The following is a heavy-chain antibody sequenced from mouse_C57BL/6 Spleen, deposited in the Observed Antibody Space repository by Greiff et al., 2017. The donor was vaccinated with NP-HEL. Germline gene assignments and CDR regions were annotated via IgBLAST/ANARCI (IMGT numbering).Heavy chain of an antibody. J-gene: IGHJ4*01. CDR1: GYTFTSYW. D-gene: IGHD1-1*01. CDR3: ARAVVATVDY. Sequence: VQLQQPGAELVMPGASVKLSCKASGYTFTSYWMHWVKQRPGQGLEWIGEIDPSDSYTNYNQKFKGKSTLTVDKSSSTAYMQLSSLTSEDSAVYYCARAVVATVDYWGQGTSVTVSS. CDR2: IDPSDSYT. V-gene: IGHV1-69*01.